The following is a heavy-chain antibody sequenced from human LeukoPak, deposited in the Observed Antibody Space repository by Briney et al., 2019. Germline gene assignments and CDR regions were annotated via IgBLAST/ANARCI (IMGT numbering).Heavy chain of an antibody. CDR3: ARSGYSYALKNYFDY. J-gene: IGHJ4*02. D-gene: IGHD5-18*01. V-gene: IGHV4-39*01. Sequence: SETLSLTCSVSGGSISSSSSYWGWIRQPPGKGLEWIGSIYYSGSSFDNPALKSRVTISVDTSKNQFSLKLSSVTAADTAVYYCARSGYSYALKNYFDYWGQGTLVTVSS. CDR1: GGSISSSSSY. CDR2: IYYSGSS.